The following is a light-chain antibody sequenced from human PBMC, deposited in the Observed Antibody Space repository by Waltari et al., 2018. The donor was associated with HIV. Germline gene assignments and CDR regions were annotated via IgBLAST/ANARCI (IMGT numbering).Light chain of an antibody. CDR2: AAS. Sequence: DIQMTQSPSSLSASVGDRVTITCRASQSISTYLNWYQQKPGKAPKLLIYAASSLQSGVPSRFSGSGSGTDFTLTISSLQAEDVAVYYCQQCYSVPVTFGPGTKVDIK. V-gene: IGKV1-39*01. CDR1: QSISTY. J-gene: IGKJ3*01. CDR3: QQCYSVPVT.